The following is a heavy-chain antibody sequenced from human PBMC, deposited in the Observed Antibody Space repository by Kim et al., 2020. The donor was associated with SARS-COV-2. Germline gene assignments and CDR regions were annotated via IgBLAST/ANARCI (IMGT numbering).Heavy chain of an antibody. V-gene: IGHV3-7*01. CDR3: ARDYYGSAHHYD. Sequence: GGSLRLSCAASGFTFSSYWMNWVRQAPGKGLEWVANIYRDGSTTHYVDSVKGRFTISRDNAKNSLYLQMNSLRDDDTAVYYCARDYYGSAHHYDWGQGTLVTVSS. J-gene: IGHJ4*02. CDR2: IYRDGSTT. CDR1: GFTFSSYW. D-gene: IGHD3-10*01.